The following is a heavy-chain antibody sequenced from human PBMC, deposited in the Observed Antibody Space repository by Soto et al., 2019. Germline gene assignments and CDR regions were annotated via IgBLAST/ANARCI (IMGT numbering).Heavy chain of an antibody. Sequence: EVQLVESGGGLVQAGGSLRPSCAASGFTFSSYSMNWVRQAPGKGLEWVSYISSGSSTIYYADSVKGRFTISRDNAKNSLYLQMNSLRDEDTAVYYCARSYDSRPPYYYYGMDVWGQGTTVTVSS. CDR3: ARSYDSRPPYYYYGMDV. V-gene: IGHV3-48*02. CDR1: GFTFSSYS. D-gene: IGHD3-22*01. CDR2: ISSGSSTI. J-gene: IGHJ6*02.